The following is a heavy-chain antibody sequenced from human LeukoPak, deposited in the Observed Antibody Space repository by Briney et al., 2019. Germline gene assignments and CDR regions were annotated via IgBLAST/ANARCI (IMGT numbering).Heavy chain of an antibody. V-gene: IGHV1-46*01. J-gene: IGHJ4*02. CDR3: ARDKNNWNS. Sequence: ASVKVSCKASGYTFTSYYMHWVRQAPGQGLEWMGIINPSGGSTSYAQKFQGRVTMTRDTSISTAYMELSRLRSDDTAVYYCARDKNNWNSWGQGTLVTVSS. CDR1: GYTFTSYY. D-gene: IGHD1-20*01. CDR2: INPSGGST.